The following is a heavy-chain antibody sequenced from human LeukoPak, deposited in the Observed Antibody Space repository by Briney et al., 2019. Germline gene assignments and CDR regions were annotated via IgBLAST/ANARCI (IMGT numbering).Heavy chain of an antibody. CDR2: IYTSGST. CDR1: GGSISSYY. V-gene: IGHV4-4*09. D-gene: IGHD3-22*01. Sequence: SETLSLTCTVSGGSISSYYWSWIRQPPGKGLEWIGYIYTSGSTNYNPSLKSRVTISVDTSKNQFSLKLNSVTAADTAVYYCARGNYYSFDYWGQGTMVTVSS. CDR3: ARGNYYSFDY. J-gene: IGHJ4*02.